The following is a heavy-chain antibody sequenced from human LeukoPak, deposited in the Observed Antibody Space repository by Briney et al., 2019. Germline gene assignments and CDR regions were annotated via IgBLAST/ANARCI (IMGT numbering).Heavy chain of an antibody. V-gene: IGHV3-48*01. CDR1: GLSLSSYS. Sequence: GGSLRLSCAASGLSLSSYSMNWVRQAPGMGLEWVSYISSDSSVMHYGDAVKGRFAISRDNAKNSLYLQMNSLRAEDTAVYYCARKSGISGYPFDDWGQGTLATVSS. CDR3: ARKSGISGYPFDD. D-gene: IGHD3-22*01. CDR2: ISSDSSVM. J-gene: IGHJ4*02.